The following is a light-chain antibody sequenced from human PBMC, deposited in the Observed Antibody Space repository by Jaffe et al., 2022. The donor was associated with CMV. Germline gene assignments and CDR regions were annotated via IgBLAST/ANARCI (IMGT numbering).Light chain of an antibody. V-gene: IGLV2-11*01. Sequence: QSALTQPRSVSGSPGQSVTISCTGGSSSDVGDYNYVSWYQQHPGKAPKLMIYDVNKRPSGVPDRFSGSKSANTASLTISGLQAEDEADYYCCSYAGSYTPVVSGGGTKLTVL. CDR3: CSYAGSYTPVV. CDR2: DVN. CDR1: SSDVGDYNY. J-gene: IGLJ2*01.